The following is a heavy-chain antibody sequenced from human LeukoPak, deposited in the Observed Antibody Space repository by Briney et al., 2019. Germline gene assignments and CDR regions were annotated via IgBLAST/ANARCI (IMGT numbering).Heavy chain of an antibody. Sequence: GGSLRLSCSASGFTFSTYWMSWVRQAPGKGLEWVANMKQDGGEKYYVDSVKGRFTISRDNAKNSLYLQMNSLRGEDTAVYYCARNLHDYWGQGTLVTVSS. CDR3: ARNLHDY. CDR1: GFTFSTYW. J-gene: IGHJ4*02. V-gene: IGHV3-7*01. CDR2: MKQDGGEK.